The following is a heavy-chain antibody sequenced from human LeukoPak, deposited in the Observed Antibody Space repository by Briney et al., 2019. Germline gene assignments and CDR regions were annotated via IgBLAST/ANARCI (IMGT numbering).Heavy chain of an antibody. CDR1: GFTFSSYA. CDR3: AKGRNVEMATSPHDY. Sequence: PGGSLRLSCAASGFTFSSYAMSWVRQAPGKGLEWVSATSGSGGSTYYADSVKGRFTISRDNSKNTLYLQMNSLRAEDTAVYYCAKGRNVEMATSPHDYWGQGTLVTVSS. D-gene: IGHD5-24*01. CDR2: TSGSGGST. J-gene: IGHJ4*02. V-gene: IGHV3-23*01.